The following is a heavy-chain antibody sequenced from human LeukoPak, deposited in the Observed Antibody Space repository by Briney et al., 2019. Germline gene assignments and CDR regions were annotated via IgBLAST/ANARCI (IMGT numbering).Heavy chain of an antibody. CDR3: ARQTGSGLFILP. Sequence: SETLSLTCAVYGGSFSGYYWSWIRQPPGKGLEWIGSIYYSGNTYYNASLKSQVSISIGTSKNQFSLRLTSVTAADTAVYYCARQTGSGLFILPGGQGTLVTVSS. CDR1: GGSFSGYY. D-gene: IGHD3/OR15-3a*01. V-gene: IGHV4-34*01. J-gene: IGHJ4*02. CDR2: IYYSGNT.